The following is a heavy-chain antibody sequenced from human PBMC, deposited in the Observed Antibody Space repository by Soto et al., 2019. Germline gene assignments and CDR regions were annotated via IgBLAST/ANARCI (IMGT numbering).Heavy chain of an antibody. CDR1: GSTFTSYD. J-gene: IGHJ5*02. D-gene: IGHD4-17*01. V-gene: IGHV1-8*01. Sequence: QVQLVQSGAEVKKPGASVKVSCKASGSTFTSYDINWVRQATRQGLEYLGWMNPNSGDTAYVQKFQGRLTMTWDTSITTAYMELSGLRSEDTALYFCARGVKYGAYSRWFDPWGQGTLVTVSS. CDR3: ARGVKYGAYSRWFDP. CDR2: MNPNSGDT.